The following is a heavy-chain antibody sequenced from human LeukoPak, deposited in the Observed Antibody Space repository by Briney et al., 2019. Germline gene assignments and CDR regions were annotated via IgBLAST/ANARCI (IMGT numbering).Heavy chain of an antibody. J-gene: IGHJ4*02. Sequence: SETLSLTCTVSGASISNSFYWGWIRQPPGKGLEWIGSIYYSGSTYYNPSLKSRVTISVDTSKNQFSLKLSSVTAADTAVYYCARYSYYYDSSGYPFDYWGQGTLVTVSS. D-gene: IGHD3-22*01. CDR2: IYYSGST. CDR3: ARYSYYYDSSGYPFDY. V-gene: IGHV4-39*01. CDR1: GASISNSFY.